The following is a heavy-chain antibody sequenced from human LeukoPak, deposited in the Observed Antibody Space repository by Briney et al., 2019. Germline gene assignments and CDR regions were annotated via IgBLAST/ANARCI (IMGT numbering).Heavy chain of an antibody. Sequence: GGSLRLSCAASEFTFSTYGIHWVRQAPGKGLEWVSSISSSSSYIYYADSVKGRFTISRDNAKNSLYLQMNSLRAEDTAVYYCARGSSTSYDYWGQGTLVTVSS. CDR3: ARGSSTSYDY. V-gene: IGHV3-21*01. J-gene: IGHJ4*02. CDR2: ISSSSSYI. CDR1: EFTFSTYG. D-gene: IGHD2-2*01.